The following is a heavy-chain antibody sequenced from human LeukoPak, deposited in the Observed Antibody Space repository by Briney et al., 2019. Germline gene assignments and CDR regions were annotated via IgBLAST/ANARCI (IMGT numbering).Heavy chain of an antibody. CDR3: ARDSGTTVGYFDY. V-gene: IGHV3-23*01. Sequence: GGSLRLSCEASGFTFSAYAMTWVRQAPGKGLEWVSSIGSDGKTHYSESVKGRFAISRDNSKNTLYLQMNSLRAEDTAVYYCARDSGTTVGYFDYWGQGTLVTVSS. CDR1: GFTFSAYA. CDR2: IGSDGKT. D-gene: IGHD4-23*01. J-gene: IGHJ4*02.